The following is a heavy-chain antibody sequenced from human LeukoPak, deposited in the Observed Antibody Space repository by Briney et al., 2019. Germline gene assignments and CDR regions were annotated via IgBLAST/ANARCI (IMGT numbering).Heavy chain of an antibody. Sequence: GESLKISCKGFGYSFTSYWIGWVRQMPGKGLEWMGIIYPGDSDTRYSPSFQGQVTISADKSISTAYLQWSSLKASDTAMYYCARLTYYYDSSGYNDAFDIWGQGTMVTVSS. CDR2: IYPGDSDT. CDR1: GYSFTSYW. J-gene: IGHJ3*02. V-gene: IGHV5-51*01. CDR3: ARLTYYYDSSGYNDAFDI. D-gene: IGHD3-22*01.